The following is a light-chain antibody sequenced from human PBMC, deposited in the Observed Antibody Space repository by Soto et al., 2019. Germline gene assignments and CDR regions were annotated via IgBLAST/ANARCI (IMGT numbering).Light chain of an antibody. V-gene: IGLV2-14*03. CDR2: DVS. Sequence: QSVLTQPASVSGSPGQSITISCTGTNSDVGGYRYVSWYQHHPGKAPKVMIYDVSNRPSGVSNRFSGSKSGNTASLTISGLQAEDEADYYCSSYSSSSTLVVFGGGTQLTVL. CDR3: SSYSSSSTLVV. CDR1: NSDVGGYRY. J-gene: IGLJ2*01.